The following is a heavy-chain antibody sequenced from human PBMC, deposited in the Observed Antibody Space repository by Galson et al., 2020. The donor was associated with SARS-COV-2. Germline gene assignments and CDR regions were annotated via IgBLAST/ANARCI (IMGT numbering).Heavy chain of an antibody. V-gene: IGHV3-23*01. CDR1: GFTFRSYA. CDR3: VKDVIVGVTIDYFDS. J-gene: IGHJ4*02. CDR2: ISGVGGST. D-gene: IGHD1-26*01. Sequence: GGSLRLSCAASGFTFRSYALNWVRQAPGKGLEWVSVISGVGGSTIYADSVKGRFTVSRDNSKKTVFLQMNGLRAEDTAIYYCVKDVIVGVTIDYFDSWGQGILVTVSS.